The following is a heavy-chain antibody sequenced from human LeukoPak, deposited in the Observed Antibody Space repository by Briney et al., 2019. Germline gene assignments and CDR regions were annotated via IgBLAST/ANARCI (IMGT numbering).Heavy chain of an antibody. D-gene: IGHD2-21*02. CDR1: GGSISSSSYY. Sequence: RSSETLSLTCTVSGGSISSSSYYWGWIRQPPGKGLEWIGSIYYSGSTYYNPSLKSRVTISVDTSKNQFSLKLSSVTAADTAVYYCARDRRDVVTAIEGDWFDPWGQGTLVTVSS. V-gene: IGHV4-39*07. CDR2: IYYSGST. CDR3: ARDRRDVVTAIEGDWFDP. J-gene: IGHJ5*02.